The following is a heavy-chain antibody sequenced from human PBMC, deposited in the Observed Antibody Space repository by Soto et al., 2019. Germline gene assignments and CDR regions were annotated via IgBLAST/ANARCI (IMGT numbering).Heavy chain of an antibody. CDR1: GFTFSSYG. V-gene: IGHV3-33*01. J-gene: IGHJ6*02. CDR3: ARGWVTGIAAAGSLPDYYGMDV. Sequence: QVQLVESGGGVVQPGRSLRLSCAASGFTFSSYGMHWVRQAPGKGLEWVAVIWYDGSNKYYADSVKGRFTISRDNSKNTLYLQMNSLRAEDTAVYYCARGWVTGIAAAGSLPDYYGMDVWGQGTTVTVSS. CDR2: IWYDGSNK. D-gene: IGHD6-13*01.